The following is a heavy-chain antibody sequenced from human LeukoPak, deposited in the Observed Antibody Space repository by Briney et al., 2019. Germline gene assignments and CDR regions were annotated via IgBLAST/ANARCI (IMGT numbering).Heavy chain of an antibody. Sequence: ASVKVSCKASGYTFTGYYMHWVRQAPGQGLDWMGRINPNSGGTNYAQKFQGRVTMTRDTPISTAYVELTRLRSDDTAVYYCARGEAAAQQYNWFDPWGQGTLVSVSS. J-gene: IGHJ5*02. D-gene: IGHD6-13*01. CDR2: INPNSGGT. CDR1: GYTFTGYY. V-gene: IGHV1-2*06. CDR3: ARGEAAAQQYNWFDP.